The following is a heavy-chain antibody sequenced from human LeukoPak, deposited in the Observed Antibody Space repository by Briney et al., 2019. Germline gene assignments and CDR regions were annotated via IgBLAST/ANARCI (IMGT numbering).Heavy chain of an antibody. Sequence: PGGSLRLSCAASGFTFSSYAMSWVRQAPGKGLAWVSLITSDSESTYYADSVKGRFTISRDNSKNTLYLQMNSLRPEDAAVYYCVKEPRGYSFSFDIWGQGTMVTVSS. V-gene: IGHV3-23*01. CDR1: GFTFSSYA. CDR3: VKEPRGYSFSFDI. CDR2: ITSDSEST. D-gene: IGHD5-18*01. J-gene: IGHJ3*02.